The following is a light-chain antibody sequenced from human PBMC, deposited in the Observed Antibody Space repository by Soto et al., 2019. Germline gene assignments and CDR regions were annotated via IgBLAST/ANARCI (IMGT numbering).Light chain of an antibody. CDR1: SSDVGRYNY. V-gene: IGLV2-11*01. CDR3: CSYAGSYV. CDR2: DVS. Sequence: QSALTQPRSVSGSPGQSVTISCTGTSSDVGRYNYVSWYQQHPGKAPKLMIYDVSKRPSGVPDRFSGSKSGNTASLTISGLQAEDEADYYCCSYAGSYVFGTRTKVTVL. J-gene: IGLJ1*01.